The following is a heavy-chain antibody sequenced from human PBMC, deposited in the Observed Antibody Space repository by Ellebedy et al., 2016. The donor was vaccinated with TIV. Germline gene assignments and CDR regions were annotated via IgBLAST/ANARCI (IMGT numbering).Heavy chain of an antibody. D-gene: IGHD2-15*01. CDR3: ARDYYCSGGSCSDCFDP. CDR1: GYTFSNYG. CDR2: ISAYEPDP. V-gene: IGHV1-18*01. J-gene: IGHJ5*02. Sequence: AASVKVSCKASGYTFSNYGISWVRQAPGKGLAWMGWISAYEPDPNYAQKFRDRVTLTIDTSTTTASMELRSLRSDDTAVYYCARDYYCSGGSCSDCFDPWGQGTLVIVSS.